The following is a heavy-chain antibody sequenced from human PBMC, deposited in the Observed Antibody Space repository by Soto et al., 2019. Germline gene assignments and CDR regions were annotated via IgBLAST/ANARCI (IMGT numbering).Heavy chain of an antibody. D-gene: IGHD6-19*01. Sequence: PSETLSLTCTVSGGSISSSSYYWGWIRQPPGKGLEWIGSIYYSGSTYYNPSLKSRVTISVDTSKNQFSLKLSSVTAADTAVYYCARHRKQWLAHGPVAPTDPYYFDYWGQGTLVTVSS. CDR3: ARHRKQWLAHGPVAPTDPYYFDY. J-gene: IGHJ4*02. CDR2: IYYSGST. V-gene: IGHV4-39*01. CDR1: GGSISSSSYY.